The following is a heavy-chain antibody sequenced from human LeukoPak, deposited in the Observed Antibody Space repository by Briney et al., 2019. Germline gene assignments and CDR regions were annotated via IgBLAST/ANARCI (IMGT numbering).Heavy chain of an antibody. J-gene: IGHJ2*01. CDR3: AKALSSSFYYFDL. CDR2: INSEGTST. Sequence: GGSLRLSCAASGFTFSYYWMHWVRQAPGKGLVWVSRINSEGTSTSFADSVKGRFTVSRDNAKNTLYLQMNSLRAEDTAVYYCAKALSSSFYYFDLGGRGTPVTVSS. CDR1: GFTFSYYW. V-gene: IGHV3-74*01. D-gene: IGHD3-16*02.